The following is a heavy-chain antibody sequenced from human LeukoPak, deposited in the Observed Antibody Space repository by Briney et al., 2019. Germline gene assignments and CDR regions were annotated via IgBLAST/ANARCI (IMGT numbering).Heavy chain of an antibody. Sequence: PSETLSLTCTVSGGSISSGDYYWSWIRQPPGKGLEWIGYIYYSGSTYYNPSLKSRVTISVDTSKNQFSLKLSSVTAADTAVYYCARVHRTVYYFDYWGQGTLVTVSS. V-gene: IGHV4-30-4*08. CDR2: IYYSGST. J-gene: IGHJ4*02. CDR3: ARVHRTVYYFDY. CDR1: GGSISSGDYY.